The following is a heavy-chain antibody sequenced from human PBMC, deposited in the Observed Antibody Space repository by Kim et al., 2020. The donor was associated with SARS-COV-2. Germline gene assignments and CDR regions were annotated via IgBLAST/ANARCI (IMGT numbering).Heavy chain of an antibody. CDR3: ARVLYGAGSHYYFDL. Sequence: ADSVKGRFTISRDNAQNSRYLQMSTLRAEDTAVYYCARVLYGAGSHYYFDLWGQGTLVTVSS. J-gene: IGHJ4*02. V-gene: IGHV3-11*05. D-gene: IGHD3-10*01.